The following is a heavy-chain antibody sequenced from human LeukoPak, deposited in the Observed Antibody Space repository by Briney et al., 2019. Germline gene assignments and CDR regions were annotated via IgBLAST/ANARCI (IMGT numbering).Heavy chain of an antibody. CDR2: INHSGST. CDR1: GGSFSGYY. D-gene: IGHD1-1*01. V-gene: IGHV4-34*01. J-gene: IGHJ4*02. Sequence: PSETLSLTCAVYGGSFSGYYWSWIRQPPGKGLEWIGEINHSGSTNYNPSLKSRVTISVDTSKNQFSLKLSSVTAADTAVYYCARLKLRTGTAEEVDYWGQGTLVTVSS. CDR3: ARLKLRTGTAEEVDY.